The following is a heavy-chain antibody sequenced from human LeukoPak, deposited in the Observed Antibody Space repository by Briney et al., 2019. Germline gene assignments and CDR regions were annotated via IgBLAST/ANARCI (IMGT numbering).Heavy chain of an antibody. J-gene: IGHJ6*02. Sequence: GGSLRLSFSASGFPFSTYPMHWVRQAPGKGLEYVSTIFANGDITSYAASVKGRFTTSRDNSKNTLYLQMSSLRPEDTAVYYCVKSPSDGLDVWGQGATVTVS. V-gene: IGHV3-64D*09. CDR3: VKSPSDGLDV. CDR1: GFPFSTYP. CDR2: IFANGDIT.